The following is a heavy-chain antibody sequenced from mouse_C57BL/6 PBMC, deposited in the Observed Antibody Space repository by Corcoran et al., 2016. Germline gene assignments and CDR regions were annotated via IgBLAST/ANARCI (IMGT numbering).Heavy chain of an antibody. V-gene: IGHV1-80*01. CDR2: IYPGDGDT. CDR3: AREGDSGWYFDV. CDR1: GYAFSSYW. D-gene: IGHD3-3*01. J-gene: IGHJ1*03. Sequence: QVQLQQSGAELVKPGASVKISCKASGYAFSSYWMNWVKQRPGKGLEWIGQIYPGDGDTNYNGKFKGKATLTADKSSSTAYMQLSSLTSEDSAVYFCAREGDSGWYFDVWGTGTTVTVSS.